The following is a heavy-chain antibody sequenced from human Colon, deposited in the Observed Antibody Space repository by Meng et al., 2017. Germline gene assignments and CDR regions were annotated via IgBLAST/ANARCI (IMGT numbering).Heavy chain of an antibody. CDR2: MSSSDSTK. V-gene: IGHV3-11*01. CDR3: ARDRAKTTMISGYFNL. D-gene: IGHD3-22*01. Sequence: GESLKISCTASGFSFSDYYMNWIRQAPGKGLEWVSYMSSSDSTKYYADSVKGRFTISRDSARKLLYLQMNRLRAEDTAINYCARDRAKTTMISGYFNLWGRGTLVTVSS. CDR1: GFSFSDYY. J-gene: IGHJ2*01.